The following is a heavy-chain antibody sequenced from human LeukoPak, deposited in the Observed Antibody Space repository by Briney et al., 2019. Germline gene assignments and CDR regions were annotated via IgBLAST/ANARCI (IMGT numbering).Heavy chain of an antibody. J-gene: IGHJ6*03. CDR1: GFTFSSYA. D-gene: IGHD2-15*01. CDR2: ISGSCGST. Sequence: GGSLRLSCAASGFTFSSYAMSWVRQAPGKGLEWVSAISGSCGSTYYADSVKGRFTISRDNSKNTLYLQMNSLRAEDTAVYYCAKNVERGAYCSGGSCYPYYYYYMDVWGKGTTVTISS. CDR3: AKNVERGAYCSGGSCYPYYYYYMDV. V-gene: IGHV3-23*01.